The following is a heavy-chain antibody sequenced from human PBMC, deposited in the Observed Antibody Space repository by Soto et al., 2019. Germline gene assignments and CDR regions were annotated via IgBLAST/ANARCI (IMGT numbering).Heavy chain of an antibody. CDR1: GFTFSSYW. D-gene: IGHD3-22*01. CDR3: ARDGWGYYDSSGYYDY. V-gene: IGHV3-7*03. CDR2: IKQDGSEK. J-gene: IGHJ4*02. Sequence: PSETLSLSCAASGFTFSSYWMSWVRQAPGKGLEWVANIKQDGSEKYYVDSVKGRFTISRDNANNSLYLQMNSLRAGDTAVYYCARDGWGYYDSSGYYDYWGQGTLVTVSS.